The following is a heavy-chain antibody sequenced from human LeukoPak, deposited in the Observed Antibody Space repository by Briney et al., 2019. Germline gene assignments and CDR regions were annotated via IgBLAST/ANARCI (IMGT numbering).Heavy chain of an antibody. CDR1: GFTFSSYE. D-gene: IGHD3-22*01. V-gene: IGHV3-48*03. CDR3: ARDHPPNYYDSSGYYPDAFDI. Sequence: GSLRLSCAASGFTFSSYEMNWVRQAPGKGLEWVSYISSSGSTIYYADSVKGRFTISRDNAKNSLYLQMNSLRAEDTAVYYCARDHPPNYYDSSGYYPDAFDIWGQGTMVTVSS. CDR2: ISSSGSTI. J-gene: IGHJ3*02.